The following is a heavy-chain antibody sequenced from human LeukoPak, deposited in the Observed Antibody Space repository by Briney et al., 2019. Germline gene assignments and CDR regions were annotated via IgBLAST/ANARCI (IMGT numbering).Heavy chain of an antibody. Sequence: SETLSLTCTVSGGSISSYYWSWIRQPPGKGLEWIGFIYYSGSTNYNPSLKSRVTISVDTSKKQFSLKLSSVTAADTAVYYCARHGAAAGHYYYYGMDVWAKGPRSPSP. CDR1: GGSISSYY. J-gene: IGHJ6*02. CDR3: ARHGAAAGHYYYYGMDV. D-gene: IGHD6-13*01. CDR2: IYYSGST. V-gene: IGHV4-59*08.